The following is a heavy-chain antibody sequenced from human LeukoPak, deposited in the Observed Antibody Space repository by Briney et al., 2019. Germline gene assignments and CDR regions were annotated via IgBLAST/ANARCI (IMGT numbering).Heavy chain of an antibody. CDR3: ASGRDFGIAGAVDY. Sequence: PGGSLRLSCAVSGFTFSSFPMHWVRQAPGKGLEWVAVISYDGSNKYYADSVKGRFTISRDNSKNTLYLQVNSLRAEDTAVYYCASGRDFGIAGAVDYWGRGTLVTVSP. J-gene: IGHJ4*02. CDR1: GFTFSSFP. V-gene: IGHV3-30-3*01. CDR2: ISYDGSNK. D-gene: IGHD1-26*01.